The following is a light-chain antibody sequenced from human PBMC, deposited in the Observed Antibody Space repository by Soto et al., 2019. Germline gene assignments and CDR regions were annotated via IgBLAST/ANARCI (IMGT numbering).Light chain of an antibody. CDR3: QQYGSSPLT. Sequence: EIVLTQSPGTLSLSPGERATLSCRASQSVSSSFLAWYQQKPGQAPRLLIYGASSRATGIPDRFSGSGSGTDVTITISRLEPEDVAVYYCQQYGSSPLTFGGGTKVEIK. J-gene: IGKJ4*01. V-gene: IGKV3-20*01. CDR2: GAS. CDR1: QSVSSSF.